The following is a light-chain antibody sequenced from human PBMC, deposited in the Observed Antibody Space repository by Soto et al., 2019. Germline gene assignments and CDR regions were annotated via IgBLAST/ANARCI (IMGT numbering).Light chain of an antibody. J-gene: IGLJ1*01. CDR2: DVS. CDR3: CSYTTSSTYV. V-gene: IGLV2-14*01. CDR1: SSDVGAYNY. Sequence: QPVLTQPASVSGSPGQSITISCTGTSSDVGAYNYVSWFQQHPGKAPKLMIYDVSNRPSGVSDRFSGSKSGNTASLTISGLQPEDEADYYCCSYTTSSTYVFGTGTKLTVL.